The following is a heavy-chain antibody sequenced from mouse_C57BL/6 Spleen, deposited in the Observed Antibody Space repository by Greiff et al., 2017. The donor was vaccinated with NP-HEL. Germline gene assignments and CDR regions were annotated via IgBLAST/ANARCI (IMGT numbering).Heavy chain of an antibody. D-gene: IGHD1-1*01. Sequence: QVQLKQPDAELVKPGASVKISCKVSGYTFTDHTIHWMKQRPEQGLEWIGYIYPRDGSTKYNEKFKGKATLTADKSSSTAYMQLNSLTSEDSAVYFCARNLYGSSHYYAMDYWGQGTSVTVSS. CDR1: GYTFTDHT. CDR3: ARNLYGSSHYYAMDY. CDR2: IYPRDGST. V-gene: IGHV1-78*01. J-gene: IGHJ4*01.